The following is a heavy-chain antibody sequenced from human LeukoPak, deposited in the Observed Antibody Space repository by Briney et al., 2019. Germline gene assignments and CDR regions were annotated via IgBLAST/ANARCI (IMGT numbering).Heavy chain of an antibody. D-gene: IGHD3-22*01. V-gene: IGHV3-21*01. J-gene: IGHJ3*02. CDR3: AREYITMIVRAFDI. CDR1: GCTFNIYS. Sequence: GGSLRLSCAASGCTFNIYSMNWVRQAPGKGLEWVSSISSSSSYIYYADSVKGRFTISRDNAKNSLYLQMNSLRAEDTAVYYCAREYITMIVRAFDIWGQGTMVTVSS. CDR2: ISSSSSYI.